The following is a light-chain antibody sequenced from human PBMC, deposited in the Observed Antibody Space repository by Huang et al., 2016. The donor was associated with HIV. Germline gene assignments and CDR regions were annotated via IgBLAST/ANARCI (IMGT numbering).Light chain of an antibody. CDR3: QQYDKSPPT. V-gene: IGKV1-33*01. Sequence: DIQMTQSPSSLSASVGDRVTITCQASQDITNYLNWYQQKPGKAPQLLIYAASNLETGVPSMFSGSGSGTDFTFTINSLQPEDFATYYCQQYDKSPPTFGPGTRLEIK. J-gene: IGKJ5*01. CDR2: AAS. CDR1: QDITNY.